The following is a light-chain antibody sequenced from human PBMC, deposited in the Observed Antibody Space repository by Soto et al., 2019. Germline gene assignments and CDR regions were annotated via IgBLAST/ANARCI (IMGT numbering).Light chain of an antibody. CDR2: GAS. Sequence: EIVMTQSPVTLSVSPGERATLSCRASQSVGSYLAWYQQRPGQAHRLLIYGASTRGTGIPARFSGSGSGTEFTLTISSLQSEDFAVYYCQHHDTWPYTFGQGTKLEIK. CDR1: QSVGSY. V-gene: IGKV3-15*01. J-gene: IGKJ2*01. CDR3: QHHDTWPYT.